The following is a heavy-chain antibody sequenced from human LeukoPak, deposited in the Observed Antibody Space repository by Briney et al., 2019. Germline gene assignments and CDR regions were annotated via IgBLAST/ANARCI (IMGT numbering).Heavy chain of an antibody. Sequence: GGSLRLSCAASGFTFDDYGMSWVRQAPGKGLEWVSGINWNGGSTGYADSVKGRFTISRDNAKNSLYLQMNSLRADDTAVYYCARGGSYYWPIDLWGRGTLVTVSS. J-gene: IGHJ5*02. V-gene: IGHV3-20*04. CDR3: ARGGSYYWPIDL. CDR2: INWNGGST. CDR1: GFTFDDYG. D-gene: IGHD1-26*01.